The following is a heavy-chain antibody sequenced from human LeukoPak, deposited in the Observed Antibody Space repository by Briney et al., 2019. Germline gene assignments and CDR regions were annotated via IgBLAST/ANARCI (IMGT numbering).Heavy chain of an antibody. CDR1: GFTFSSYG. Sequence: GGSLRLSCAASGFTFSSYGMHWVRQAPGKGLEWVAVIWYDGSNKFYADSVKGRFTISRDNSKNTLYLQLNSLRAEDTAVYYCARDRAAADLDYWGQGTLVTVSS. CDR2: IWYDGSNK. CDR3: ARDRAAADLDY. D-gene: IGHD6-13*01. V-gene: IGHV3-33*01. J-gene: IGHJ4*02.